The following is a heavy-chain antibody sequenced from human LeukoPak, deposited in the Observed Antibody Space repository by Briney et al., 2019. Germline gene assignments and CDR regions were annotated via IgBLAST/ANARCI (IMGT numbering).Heavy chain of an antibody. V-gene: IGHV1-18*01. CDR1: GYTFTSYG. Sequence: ASVKVSCKASGYTFTSYGISWVRQAPGQGLEWMGWISDYNGNTNYAQKLQGRVTMTTDTSTSTAYMELRSLRSDDTAVYYCARGRKDYGDYYFDYWGQGILVTVSS. J-gene: IGHJ4*02. D-gene: IGHD4-17*01. CDR2: ISDYNGNT. CDR3: ARGRKDYGDYYFDY.